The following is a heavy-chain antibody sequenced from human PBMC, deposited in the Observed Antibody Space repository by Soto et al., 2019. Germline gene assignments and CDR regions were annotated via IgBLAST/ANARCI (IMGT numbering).Heavy chain of an antibody. CDR2: ISSSSSYT. CDR1: GFTFSDYY. CDR3: ARSRLRFLEWLPPEVYYGMDV. J-gene: IGHJ6*02. D-gene: IGHD3-3*01. V-gene: IGHV3-11*06. Sequence: PGGSLRLSCAASGFTFSDYYMSWIRQAPGKGLEWVSYISSSSSYTNYADSVKGRFTISRDNAKNSLYLQMSSLRAEDTAVYYCARSRLRFLEWLPPEVYYGMDVWGQGTTVTVSS.